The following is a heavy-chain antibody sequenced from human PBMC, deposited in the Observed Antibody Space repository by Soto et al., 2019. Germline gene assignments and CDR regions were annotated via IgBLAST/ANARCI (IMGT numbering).Heavy chain of an antibody. Sequence: GESLKISCKASGYSFTNYWIGWVRQMPGKGLEWMGIIYPGDSDTRYSPSFQGQVTLSGDKSISTAYLQWSSLKASDTAIYYCARLGGYARDYYYGVDVWGQGTTVTVSS. J-gene: IGHJ6*02. CDR3: ARLGGYARDYYYGVDV. D-gene: IGHD5-12*01. CDR1: GYSFTNYW. V-gene: IGHV5-51*01. CDR2: IYPGDSDT.